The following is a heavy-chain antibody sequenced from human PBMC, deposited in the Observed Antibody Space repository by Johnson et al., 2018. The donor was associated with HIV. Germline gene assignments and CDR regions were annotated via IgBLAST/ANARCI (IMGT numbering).Heavy chain of an antibody. CDR2: IRYDGSNE. Sequence: QVQLVESGGGVVQPGRSLRLSCAASGFTFSSYDIHWVRQAPGKGPEWVALIRYDGSNEYYADSVKGRFTLSRDNSKDTLYLQMNSLRREDTAVYYCASAYTANIWGQGTKVTVSS. D-gene: IGHD2-21*02. CDR1: GFTFSSYD. V-gene: IGHV3-30*02. CDR3: ASAYTANI. J-gene: IGHJ3*02.